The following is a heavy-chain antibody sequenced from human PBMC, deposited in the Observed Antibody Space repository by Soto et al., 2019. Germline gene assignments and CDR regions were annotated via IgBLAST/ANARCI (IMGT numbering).Heavy chain of an antibody. Sequence: PGGSLRLSCAASGFTFSSYGMHWVRQAPGKGLEWVAVIWYDGSNKYYADSVKGRFTISRDNSKNTLYLQMNSLRAEDTAVYYSASDTPGFGTAADYWGQGTLVTVSP. V-gene: IGHV3-33*01. J-gene: IGHJ4*02. D-gene: IGHD6-13*01. CDR2: IWYDGSNK. CDR3: ASDTPGFGTAADY. CDR1: GFTFSSYG.